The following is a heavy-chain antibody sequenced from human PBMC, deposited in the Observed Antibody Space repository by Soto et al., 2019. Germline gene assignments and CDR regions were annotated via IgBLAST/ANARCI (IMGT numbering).Heavy chain of an antibody. V-gene: IGHV3-74*01. CDR1: GFTFSSYW. CDR3: ARGLKNYYGMEV. Sequence: GGSLRLSCAASGFTFSSYWMHWVRQAPGKGLVWVSRINSDGSGAYYADPVKGRFTISRDNAKNTVYLQMNSLRAEDTALYYCARGLKNYYGMEVWGQGTSVTVSS. CDR2: INSDGSGA. J-gene: IGHJ6*02.